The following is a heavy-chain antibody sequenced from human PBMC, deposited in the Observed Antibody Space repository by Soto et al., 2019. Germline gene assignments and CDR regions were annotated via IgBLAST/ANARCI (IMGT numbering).Heavy chain of an antibody. Sequence: SETLSLTCAVYGGSFSGYCWSWIRQPPGKGLEWIGEINHSGRTNYNPSLKSRVTISVDTSRSQFSLKLSSVTAADTAVYYCARGRKYYDFWSGYSHPRYYFNYWRQGTLVTVYS. CDR3: ARGRKYYDFWSGYSHPRYYFNY. D-gene: IGHD3-3*01. CDR2: INHSGRT. V-gene: IGHV4-34*01. CDR1: GGSFSGYC. J-gene: IGHJ4*02.